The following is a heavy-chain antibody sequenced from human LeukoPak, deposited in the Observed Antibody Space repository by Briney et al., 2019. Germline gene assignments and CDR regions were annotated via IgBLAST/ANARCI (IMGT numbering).Heavy chain of an antibody. CDR3: ARILGYCSSTSCYTNY. CDR2: ISSSSSTI. J-gene: IGHJ4*02. D-gene: IGHD2-2*02. Sequence: GGSLRLSCAASGFTFSSYSMNWVRQAPGKGLEWVSYISSSSSTIYYADSVKGRFTISRDNAKNSLYLQMNSLRDEDTAVYYCARILGYCSSTSCYTNYWGQGTLVTVSS. V-gene: IGHV3-48*02. CDR1: GFTFSSYS.